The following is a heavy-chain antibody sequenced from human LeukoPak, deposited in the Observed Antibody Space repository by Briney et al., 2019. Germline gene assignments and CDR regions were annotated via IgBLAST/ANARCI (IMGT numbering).Heavy chain of an antibody. Sequence: ASVKVSCKASGYTLTSYCIHWVRQAPGHEFEWMGVFNPRDGSTSYSHKFAGRVTMTRDTSTGTAYMDLSSLRPEDTATYYCAKDRISMGSRPRFFDLWGQGSLVIVSS. CDR3: AKDRISMGSRPRFFDL. V-gene: IGHV1-46*01. CDR1: GYTLTSYC. J-gene: IGHJ4*02. CDR2: FNPRDGST. D-gene: IGHD3-10*01.